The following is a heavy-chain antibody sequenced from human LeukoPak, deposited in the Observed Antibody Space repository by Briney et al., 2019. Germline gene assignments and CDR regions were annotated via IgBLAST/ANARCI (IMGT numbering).Heavy chain of an antibody. J-gene: IGHJ4*02. CDR1: GFTFDDYA. D-gene: IGHD3-22*01. V-gene: IGHV3-9*01. CDR3: AKDWDYYDSSGNFDY. Sequence: GGSLRLSCAASGFTFDDYAMHWVRHAPGKGLEWVSGISWNSGSIGYADSVKGRFTISRDNAKNSLYLQMNSLRAEDTALYYCAKDWDYYDSSGNFDYWGQGTLVTVSS. CDR2: ISWNSGSI.